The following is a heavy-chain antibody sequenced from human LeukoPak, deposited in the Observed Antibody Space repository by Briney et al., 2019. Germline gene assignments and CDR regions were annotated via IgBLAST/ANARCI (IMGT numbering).Heavy chain of an antibody. V-gene: IGHV3-23*01. CDR1: GFTFNNYA. J-gene: IGHJ4*02. Sequence: GXXLTLSCAASGFTFNNYAMSWVRQAPGKGLEWVSTISGSGGSTYYADSVKGRFTISRDNSKNTLYLQMNSLRAEDTAVYYCAKESDSSSWPIDYWGQGTLVTVSS. D-gene: IGHD6-13*01. CDR2: ISGSGGST. CDR3: AKESDSSSWPIDY.